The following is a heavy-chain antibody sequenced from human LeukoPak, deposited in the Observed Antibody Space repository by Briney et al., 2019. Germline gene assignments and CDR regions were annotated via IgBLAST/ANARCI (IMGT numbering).Heavy chain of an antibody. D-gene: IGHD2-15*01. V-gene: IGHV3-43*01. CDR1: GFTFSSYS. CDR2: ISWNGGST. J-gene: IGHJ5*02. CDR3: AKDGVVAALGDNWFDP. Sequence: GGSLRLSCAASGFTFSSYSMNWVRQAPGKGLEWVSLISWNGGSTYYADSVKGRFTISRDNSKNSLYLQMNSLRTEDTALYYCAKDGVVAALGDNWFDPWGQGTLVTVSS.